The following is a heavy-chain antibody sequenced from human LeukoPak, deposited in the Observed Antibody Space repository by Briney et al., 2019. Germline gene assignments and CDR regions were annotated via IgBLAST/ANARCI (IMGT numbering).Heavy chain of an antibody. D-gene: IGHD3-3*01. CDR1: GGSFSGYF. V-gene: IGHV4-34*01. J-gene: IGHJ4*02. Sequence: PSETLSLTCEVYGGSFSGYFWSWIRQPPGKGLEWIGEINHSGSTNYNPSLKSRVTISVDTSKNQFSLRLSSMTAADTAVYYCARGRFWSGYGLGYYFDYWGQGTLVTVSS. CDR3: ARGRFWSGYGLGYYFDY. CDR2: INHSGST.